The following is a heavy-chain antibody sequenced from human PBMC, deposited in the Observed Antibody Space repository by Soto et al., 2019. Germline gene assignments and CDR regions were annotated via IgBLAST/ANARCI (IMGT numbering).Heavy chain of an antibody. D-gene: IGHD6-19*01. CDR2: MNPNSGDT. CDR3: ARGQSGDSGGRSPFDY. V-gene: IGHV1-8*01. CDR1: GYTFTSYE. J-gene: IGHJ4*02. Sequence: GASVKVSCKASGYTFTSYEINWVRQATGQGLEWMGWMNPNSGDTGYAQKFQGRVTMTRDTSIGTAYMELTSLRSEDTAVYYCARGQSGDSGGRSPFDYWGQGALVTVSS.